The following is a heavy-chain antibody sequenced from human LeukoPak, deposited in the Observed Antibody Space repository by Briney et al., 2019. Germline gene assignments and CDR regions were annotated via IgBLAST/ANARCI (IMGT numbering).Heavy chain of an antibody. CDR1: GYTLTELS. V-gene: IGHV1-69*13. J-gene: IGHJ4*02. CDR3: ARDARSGYYYYFDY. Sequence: ASVKVSCKVSGYTLTELSMHWVRQAPGQGLEWMGGIIPIFGTANYAQKFQGRVTITADESTSTAYMELSSLRSEDTAVYYCARDARSGYYYYFDYWGQGTLVTVSS. D-gene: IGHD3-22*01. CDR2: IIPIFGTA.